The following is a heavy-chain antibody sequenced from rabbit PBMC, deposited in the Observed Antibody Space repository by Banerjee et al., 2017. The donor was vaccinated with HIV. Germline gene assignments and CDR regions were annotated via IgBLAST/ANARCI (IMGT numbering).Heavy chain of an antibody. D-gene: IGHD1-1*01. J-gene: IGHJ6*01. CDR2: INTSSGNT. CDR1: GFSFSIGYV. Sequence: QEQLEESGGDLVKPEGSLTLTCTASGFSFSIGYVMCWVRQAPGKGLEWIGCINTSSGNTVYASWAKGRFTISRTSSTTVTLQMTSLTAADTATYFCARRSDASGDFRLWGPGTLVTVS. CDR3: ARRSDASGDFRL. V-gene: IGHV1S45*01.